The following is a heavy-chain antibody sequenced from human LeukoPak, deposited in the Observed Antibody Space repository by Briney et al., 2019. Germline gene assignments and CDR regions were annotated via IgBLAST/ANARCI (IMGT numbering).Heavy chain of an antibody. CDR1: GGSFSGYY. J-gene: IGHJ4*02. D-gene: IGHD3-10*01. CDR3: ARRSDGSGSYLPDY. CDR2: INHSGST. Sequence: SETLSLTCAVYGGSFSGYYWSWIRQPPGKGLEWIGEINHSGSTNYNPSLKSRVTISVDTSKNQFSLKLSSVTAADTAVYYCARRSDGSGSYLPDYWGQGTLVTVSS. V-gene: IGHV4-34*01.